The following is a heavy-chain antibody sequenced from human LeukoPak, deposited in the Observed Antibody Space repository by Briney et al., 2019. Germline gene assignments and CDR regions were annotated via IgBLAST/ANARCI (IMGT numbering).Heavy chain of an antibody. CDR1: GFTFSSYS. J-gene: IGHJ4*02. D-gene: IGHD3-22*01. V-gene: IGHV3-33*08. CDR3: ATGSGYYYDH. CDR2: VHHDGSER. Sequence: PGGSLRLSCAASGFTFSSYSMNWVRQAPGKGLEWVAVVHHDGSERYYADSVKGRFTISRDNSKNTLYVQMDSLRVEDTAVYYCATGSGYYYDHWGQGTLVTVSS.